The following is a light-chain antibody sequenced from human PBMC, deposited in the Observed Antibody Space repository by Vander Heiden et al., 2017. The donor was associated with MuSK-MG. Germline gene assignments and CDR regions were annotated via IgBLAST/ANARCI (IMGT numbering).Light chain of an antibody. CDR1: QSITSTY. CDR2: GAS. Sequence: EIVLTQSPGTLSLSPGERATLSCRASQSITSTYLAWYQQKPGQAPRLLIYGASSRATGIPARFSGSGSGTDFTLTISSLETEDFAVYYCQQDGTSPTFGQGTKLEIE. J-gene: IGKJ2*01. V-gene: IGKV3-20*01. CDR3: QQDGTSPT.